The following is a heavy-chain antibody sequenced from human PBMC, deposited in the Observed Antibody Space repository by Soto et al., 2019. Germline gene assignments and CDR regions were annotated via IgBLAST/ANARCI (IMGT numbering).Heavy chain of an antibody. CDR2: IYYSGST. D-gene: IGHD6-25*01. Sequence: PSETLSLTCTVSGGSISSYYWSWIRQPPGKGLEWIGYIYYSGSTNYNPSLKSRVTISVDTSKNQFSLKLSSVTAADTAVYYCARDVDVRSGRGFDPWGRGTLVTVSS. CDR1: GGSISSYY. CDR3: ARDVDVRSGRGFDP. V-gene: IGHV4-59*01. J-gene: IGHJ5*02.